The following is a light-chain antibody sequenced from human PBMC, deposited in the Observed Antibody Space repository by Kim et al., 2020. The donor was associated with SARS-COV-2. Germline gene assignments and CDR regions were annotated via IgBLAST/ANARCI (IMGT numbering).Light chain of an antibody. CDR1: QSISRY. J-gene: IGKJ2*01. CDR3: KVYDNY. V-gene: IGKV1-5*01. CDR2: EAS. Sequence: DIQMTQSPSTLSASVGDRVTITCRASQSISRYLAWYQQKPGKAPKLLIYEASNVESGVPSRFSGSRSGTEFTLTISSLQPDDSATYCCKVYDNYFGQGPRLVIK.